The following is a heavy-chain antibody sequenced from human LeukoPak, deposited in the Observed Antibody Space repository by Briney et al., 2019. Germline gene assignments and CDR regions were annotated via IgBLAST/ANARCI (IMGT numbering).Heavy chain of an antibody. D-gene: IGHD2-8*01. CDR3: ARARPYCTNGVCYIDY. Sequence: GASVKVSXKASGGTFSSYAISWVRQAPGQGLEWMGGIIPIFGTANYAQKFQGRVTITTDESTSTAYMELSSLRSEDTAVYYCARARPYCTNGVCYIDYWGQGTLVTVSS. V-gene: IGHV1-69*05. CDR2: IIPIFGTA. J-gene: IGHJ4*02. CDR1: GGTFSSYA.